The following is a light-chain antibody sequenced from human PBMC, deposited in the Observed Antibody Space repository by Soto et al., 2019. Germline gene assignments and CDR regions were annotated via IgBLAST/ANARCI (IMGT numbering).Light chain of an antibody. CDR2: EVS. CDR3: SSYEGSNNLHVV. V-gene: IGLV2-8*01. Sequence: QSALTQPPSASGSPGQSVTISCTGTSSDVGGYNYVSWYQQHPGKAPKLMIYEVSKRPSGVPDRFSGSKSGNTASLTVSGLKAEYEANYYCSSYEGSNNLHVVFGGGTQLTVL. CDR1: SSDVGGYNY. J-gene: IGLJ2*01.